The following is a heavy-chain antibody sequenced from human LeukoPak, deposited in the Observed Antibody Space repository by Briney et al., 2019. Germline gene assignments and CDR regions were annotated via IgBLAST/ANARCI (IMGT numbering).Heavy chain of an antibody. J-gene: IGHJ4*02. D-gene: IGHD3-22*01. CDR3: ARAAYDSSGYYIDY. CDR1: GGSISSYY. CDR2: IYYSGST. V-gene: IGHV4-59*01. Sequence: PSETLSLTCTVPGGSISSYYWSWIRQPPGKGLEWIGYIYYSGSTNYNPSLKSRVTISVDTSKNQFSLKLSSVTAADTAVYYCARAAYDSSGYYIDYWGQGTLVTVSS.